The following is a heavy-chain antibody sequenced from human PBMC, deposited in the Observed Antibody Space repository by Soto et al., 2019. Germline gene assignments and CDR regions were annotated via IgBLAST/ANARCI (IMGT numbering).Heavy chain of an antibody. CDR1: GFTFSSYS. V-gene: IGHV3-21*01. J-gene: IGHJ6*02. CDR3: ARDDGYCSAGYCYGRWGMAV. Sequence: PGGSLRLSCAASGFTFSSYSLNWVRQAPGKGLEWVSSISSSRSYIYYADSVKGRFTTSRDNAKNSLYLQMNSLRAEDTAVYYCARDDGYCSAGYCYGRWGMAVWGHVTTVIVPS. CDR2: ISSSRSYI. D-gene: IGHD2-15*01.